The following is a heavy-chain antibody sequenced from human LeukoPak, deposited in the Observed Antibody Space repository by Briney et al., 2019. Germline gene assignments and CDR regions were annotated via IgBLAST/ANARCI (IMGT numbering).Heavy chain of an antibody. Sequence: SETLSLTCTVSGGSISSRGYYWSWIRQHPGTSLEWIGYISYSGSTYYNPSLKSRVTISGGTSKNQFSLRLTSVSAADTAVYYCARDQNSGFGHWGQGTLVTVSS. CDR1: GGSISSRGYY. J-gene: IGHJ4*02. V-gene: IGHV4-31*03. CDR3: ARDQNSGFGH. CDR2: ISYSGST. D-gene: IGHD4-23*01.